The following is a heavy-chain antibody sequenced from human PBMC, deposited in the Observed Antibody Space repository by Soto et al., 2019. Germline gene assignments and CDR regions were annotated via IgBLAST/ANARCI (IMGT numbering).Heavy chain of an antibody. CDR1: CDSSRSSY. Sequence: KTXESLSLPCTACCDSSRSSYWSWIRQPPGKGLEWIGYISYTGSTHYNPSLKSRVTISADTSKNQFSLKLSSVTTADTALYYCAREGVDAPYYYYGMDVWGQGSTVTVSS. J-gene: IGHJ6*02. CDR3: AREGVDAPYYYYGMDV. D-gene: IGHD2-15*01. V-gene: IGHV4-59*01. CDR2: ISYTGST.